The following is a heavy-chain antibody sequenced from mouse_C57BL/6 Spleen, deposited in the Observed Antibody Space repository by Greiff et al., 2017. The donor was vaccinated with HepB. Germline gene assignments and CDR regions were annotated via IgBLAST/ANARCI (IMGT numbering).Heavy chain of an antibody. J-gene: IGHJ1*03. CDR1: GFSFNTYA. CDR3: VRWGLRGYFDV. V-gene: IGHV10-1*01. Sequence: EVQLVESGGGLVQPKGSLKLSCAASGFSFNTYAMNWVRQAPGKGLEWVARIRSKSNNYATYYADSVKDRFTISRDDSESMLYLQMNNLKTEDTAMYYCVRWGLRGYFDVWGTGTTVTVSS. CDR2: IRSKSNNYAT. D-gene: IGHD2-13*01.